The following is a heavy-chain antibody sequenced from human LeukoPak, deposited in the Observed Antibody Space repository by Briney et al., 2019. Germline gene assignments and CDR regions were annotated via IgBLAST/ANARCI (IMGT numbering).Heavy chain of an antibody. Sequence: GGSLRLSCAASGFTFSSYAMHWVRQAPGKGLEWVAVISYDGSNKYYADSVKGRFTISRGNSKNTLYLQMNSLRAEDAAVYYCARYSTVTYLDYWGQGTLVTVSS. D-gene: IGHD4-17*01. J-gene: IGHJ4*02. CDR3: ARYSTVTYLDY. V-gene: IGHV3-30-3*01. CDR1: GFTFSSYA. CDR2: ISYDGSNK.